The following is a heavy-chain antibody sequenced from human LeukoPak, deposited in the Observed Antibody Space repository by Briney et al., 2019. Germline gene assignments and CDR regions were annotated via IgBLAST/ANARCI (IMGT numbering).Heavy chain of an antibody. J-gene: IGHJ4*02. V-gene: IGHV4-34*01. CDR2: INHSGST. Sequence: SETLSLTCAVYGGSFSGYYWSWIRQPPGKGLEWIGEINHSGSTNYNPSLKSRVTISVDTSKNQFSLKLSSVTAADTAVYYCARSWGLEGYFDYWGQGTLVTVSS. D-gene: IGHD1-1*01. CDR3: ARSWGLEGYFDY. CDR1: GGSFSGYY.